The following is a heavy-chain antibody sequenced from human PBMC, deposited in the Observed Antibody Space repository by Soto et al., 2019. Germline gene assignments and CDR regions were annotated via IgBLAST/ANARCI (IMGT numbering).Heavy chain of an antibody. V-gene: IGHV1-69*13. J-gene: IGHJ4*02. CDR2: IIPIFGTA. D-gene: IGHD2-21*02. CDR3: ARDFGSDLSATGAVFAY. Sequence: GASVKVSCKASGGTFSSYAISWVRQAPGQGLEWMGGIIPIFGTANYAQKFQGRVTITADESTSTAYMELSSLRSEDTAVYYCARDFGSDLSATGAVFAYWGQGTLVTVSS. CDR1: GGTFSSYA.